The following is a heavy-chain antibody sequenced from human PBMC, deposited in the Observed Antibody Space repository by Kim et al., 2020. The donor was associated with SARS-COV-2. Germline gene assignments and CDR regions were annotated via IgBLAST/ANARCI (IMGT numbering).Heavy chain of an antibody. D-gene: IGHD5-12*01. J-gene: IGHJ6*02. CDR3: ARDSGGDIVATITEGYGMDV. V-gene: IGHV1-2*02. Sequence: ASVKVSCKASGYIFTGYYMHWVRQAPGQGLEWMGWINPNSGGTNYAQKFQGRVTMTRDTSISTAYMELSRLRSDDTAVYYCARDSGGDIVATITEGYGMDVWGQGTTVTVSS. CDR2: INPNSGGT. CDR1: GYIFTGYY.